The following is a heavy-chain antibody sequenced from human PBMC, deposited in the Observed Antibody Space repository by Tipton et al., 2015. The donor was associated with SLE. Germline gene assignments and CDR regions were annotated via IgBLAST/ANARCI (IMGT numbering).Heavy chain of an antibody. J-gene: IGHJ6*02. CDR3: ARETPGDTCYYSGMDV. Sequence: TLSLTCTVSGGSISSYYWSWIRQPPGKGLEWIGYIYYSGSTNYNPSLKSRVTISVDTSKNQFSLNRSSVTAADTAVYYCARETPGDTCYYSGMDVWGQGTTVTVSS. D-gene: IGHD7-27*01. V-gene: IGHV4-59*01. CDR2: IYYSGST. CDR1: GGSISSYY.